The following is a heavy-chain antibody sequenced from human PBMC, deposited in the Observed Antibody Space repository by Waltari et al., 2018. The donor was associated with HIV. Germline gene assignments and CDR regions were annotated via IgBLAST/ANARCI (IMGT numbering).Heavy chain of an antibody. J-gene: IGHJ4*02. CDR3: ARLRFHSLYYFDS. CDR1: GASISSSSYY. Sequence: QLHLQESGPGLVKPSETLSLTCSVSGASISSSSYYWAWRRQPPGKGLVWIGAIYYSGTAYYNPSVKSRVSASLDASKNELSLKLTSVPATDTALYYCARLRFHSLYYFDSWGPGILVTVSS. V-gene: IGHV4-39*01. D-gene: IGHD3-16*01. CDR2: IYYSGTA.